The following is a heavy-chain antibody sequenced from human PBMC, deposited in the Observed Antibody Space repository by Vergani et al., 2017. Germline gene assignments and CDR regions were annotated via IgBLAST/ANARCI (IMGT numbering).Heavy chain of an antibody. V-gene: IGHV1-69*02. CDR3: ARGGRYDYGDYELDY. CDR2: IIPILGLV. J-gene: IGHJ4*02. CDR1: GGTFSTYT. D-gene: IGHD4-17*01. Sequence: QVQLVQSGAEVKKPGSSVMVSCMASGGTFSTYTISWVRQAPGQGLEWMGRIIPILGLVNYAQKVQGRVTIPADRSTSAAYLELSTLGSEDTALYYCARGGRYDYGDYELDYWGQGTLVTVSS.